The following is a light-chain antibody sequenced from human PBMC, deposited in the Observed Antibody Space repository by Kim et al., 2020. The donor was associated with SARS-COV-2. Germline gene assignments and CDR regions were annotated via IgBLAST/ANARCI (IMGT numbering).Light chain of an antibody. CDR3: NSRDSGGYHLL. CDR1: SLSTYY. CDR2: GKN. Sequence: ALGETVKITCQGDSLSTYYASWYRQTPGQAPLLVLYGKNNRPSGIPDRFSGSTIGNTASLTITGAQAEDEADYYCNSRDSGGYHLLFGGGTQLTVL. J-gene: IGLJ2*01. V-gene: IGLV3-19*01.